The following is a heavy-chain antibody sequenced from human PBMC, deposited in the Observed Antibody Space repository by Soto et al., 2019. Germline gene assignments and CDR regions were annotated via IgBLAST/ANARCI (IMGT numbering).Heavy chain of an antibody. CDR3: ARDWVGDLAY. Sequence: QVQLVQSGGEVKQPGASVKVSCKTSGYTFTSYGISWVRQAPGQGLVWMGWISGYNGDTKYVQKFQGRVTLTTDTSTNTAYMEVRSLRSADTAVYFCARDWVGDLAYWGQGTLVTVSS. CDR1: GYTFTSYG. CDR2: ISGYNGDT. D-gene: IGHD4-17*01. V-gene: IGHV1-18*01. J-gene: IGHJ4*02.